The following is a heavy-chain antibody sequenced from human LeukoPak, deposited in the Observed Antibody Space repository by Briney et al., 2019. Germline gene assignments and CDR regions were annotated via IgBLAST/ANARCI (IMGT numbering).Heavy chain of an antibody. CDR1: GGSISPYY. CDR2: ISYSGST. Sequence: SETLSLTCSISGGSISPYYWSWIRQPPGKGLEWVGFISYSGSTHYNASLMSRVTISVDVSKNQISLRLNSVTAADTAFYYCARHQGSTTYDFWGQGILVTVSS. J-gene: IGHJ4*02. D-gene: IGHD1-26*01. V-gene: IGHV4-59*08. CDR3: ARHQGSTTYDF.